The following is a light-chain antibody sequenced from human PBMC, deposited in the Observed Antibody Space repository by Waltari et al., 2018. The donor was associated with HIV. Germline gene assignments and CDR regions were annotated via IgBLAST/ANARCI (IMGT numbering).Light chain of an antibody. V-gene: IGLV2-14*02. CDR3: SSYTTSSTF. CDR1: SSDVGGYNL. Sequence: QSALTQPASVSGSPGQSITISCTGTSSDVGGYNLVSWYQQHPGKAPKLMIYEVSKRPSGVSNRFSGSKSGNTASLTISGLQAEDEAHYYCSSYTTSSTFFGGGTKLTVL. CDR2: EVS. J-gene: IGLJ2*01.